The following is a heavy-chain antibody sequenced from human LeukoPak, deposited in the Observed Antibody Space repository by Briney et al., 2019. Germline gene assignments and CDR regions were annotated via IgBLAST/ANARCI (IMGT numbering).Heavy chain of an antibody. V-gene: IGHV4-30-4*01. CDR1: AGSISNDDTC. D-gene: IGHD4-17*01. CDR2: IYYSGRT. J-gene: IGHJ2*01. CDR3: TRDPTVTNGEDWYFDL. Sequence: RSETLSLTWTVAAGSISNDDTCWSWIRQSRWKGLEWIGYIYYSGRTHYNPSLKSRVTISADTSKNQFSLKLSSVTAADTAVYYCTRDPTVTNGEDWYFDLWGRGTLVTVSS.